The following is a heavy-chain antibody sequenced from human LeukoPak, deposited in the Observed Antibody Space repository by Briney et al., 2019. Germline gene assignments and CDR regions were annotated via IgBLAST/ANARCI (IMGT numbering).Heavy chain of an antibody. CDR3: ARPNSFYYDSSGYYSH. Sequence: GSLRLSCAASGFTFSSYWMSWVRQAPGEGLEGVSYISSSGSTIYYADSVKGRFTISRDNAKNSLYLQMNSLRAEDTAVYYCARPNSFYYDSSGYYSHWGQGTLVTVSS. D-gene: IGHD3-22*01. J-gene: IGHJ4*02. V-gene: IGHV3-48*04. CDR1: GFTFSSYW. CDR2: ISSSGSTI.